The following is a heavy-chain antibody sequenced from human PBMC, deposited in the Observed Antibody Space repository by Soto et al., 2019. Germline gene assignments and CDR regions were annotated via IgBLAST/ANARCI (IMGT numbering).Heavy chain of an antibody. J-gene: IGHJ4*02. CDR2: ISAYNGDT. CDR3: ARGPAGGLRGGVSY. V-gene: IGHV1-18*04. CDR1: GYTFTNYG. Sequence: QVQLVQSGGEVKKPGASVKVSCKTSGYTFTNYGITWVRQAPGQGLKWMGWISAYNGDTNYAQKFQGRVIMTTDTSTTTADLELRSLRSDDTAVYYCARGPAGGLRGGVSYWGQGTLVTVSS. D-gene: IGHD2-15*01.